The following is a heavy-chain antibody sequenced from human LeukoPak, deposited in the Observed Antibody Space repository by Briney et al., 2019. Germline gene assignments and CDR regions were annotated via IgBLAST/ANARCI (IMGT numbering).Heavy chain of an antibody. V-gene: IGHV3-7*01. CDR2: IKQDRSEK. J-gene: IGHJ6*02. D-gene: IGHD5-18*01. CDR3: AREDGYSFRFTYYYYGMDV. CDR1: GLTFSRYW. Sequence: GGSLRLSCAASGLTFSRYWMSWVRQAPGKGLECVANIKQDRSEKYYVDSVKGRFTISRDNAKNSLYLQMNSLRAEDTAVYYCAREDGYSFRFTYYYYGMDVWGQGTTVTVSS.